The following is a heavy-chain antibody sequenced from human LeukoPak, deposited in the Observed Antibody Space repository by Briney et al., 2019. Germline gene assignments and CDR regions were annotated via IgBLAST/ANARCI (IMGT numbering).Heavy chain of an antibody. CDR2: ISSSSSYI. CDR1: GFTFSSYS. V-gene: IGHV3-21*01. CDR3: ARRQRHTVTTKYAFDI. J-gene: IGHJ3*02. Sequence: SGGSLRLSYAASGFTFSSYSMNWVRQAPGKGLEWVSSISSSSSYIYYADSVKGRFTISRDNAKNSLYLQMNSLRAEDTAVYYCARRQRHTVTTKYAFDIWGQGTMVTVSS. D-gene: IGHD4-17*01.